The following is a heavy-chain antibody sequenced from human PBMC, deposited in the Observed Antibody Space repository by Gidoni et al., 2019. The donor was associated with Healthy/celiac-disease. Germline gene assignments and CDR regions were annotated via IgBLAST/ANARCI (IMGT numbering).Heavy chain of an antibody. Sequence: EVQLLESGGGLVQPGGSLRLSCAASVFTFSSYAMSWVRQAPGKGLEWVSAISGSGGSTYYADSVKGRFTISRDNSKNTLYLQMNSLRAEDTAVYYCAKDGRDWSGSYLYYFDYWGQGTLVTVSS. J-gene: IGHJ4*02. CDR3: AKDGRDWSGSYLYYFDY. CDR2: ISGSGGST. D-gene: IGHD1-26*01. V-gene: IGHV3-23*01. CDR1: VFTFSSYA.